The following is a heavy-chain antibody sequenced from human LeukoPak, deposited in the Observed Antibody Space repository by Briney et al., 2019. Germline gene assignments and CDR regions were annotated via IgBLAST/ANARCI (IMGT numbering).Heavy chain of an antibody. CDR1: GFTFSSYA. V-gene: IGHV3-30*14. D-gene: IGHD6-13*01. CDR3: ARAGPSSSWHQFDY. CDR2: ISYDGSNK. Sequence: PGGSLRLSCAASGFTFSSYAMHWVRQAPGKGLEWVAVISYDGSNKYYADSVKGRFTISRDNSKHTLYLQMNRLRAEDTAVYYCARAGPSSSWHQFDYWGQGTLVTVSS. J-gene: IGHJ4*02.